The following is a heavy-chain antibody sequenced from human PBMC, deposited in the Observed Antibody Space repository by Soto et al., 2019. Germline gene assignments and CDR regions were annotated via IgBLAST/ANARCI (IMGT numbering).Heavy chain of an antibody. V-gene: IGHV3-11*06. Sequence: KTGGSLRLSCAASGFTFSDYYMSWIRQAPGKGLEWVSYISSSSSYTNYADSVKGRFTISRDNAKNSLYLQMNSLRAEDTAVYYCARDWGADYGGNVLDYWGQGTLVTVSS. CDR1: GFTFSDYY. D-gene: IGHD4-17*01. CDR3: ARDWGADYGGNVLDY. J-gene: IGHJ4*02. CDR2: ISSSSSYT.